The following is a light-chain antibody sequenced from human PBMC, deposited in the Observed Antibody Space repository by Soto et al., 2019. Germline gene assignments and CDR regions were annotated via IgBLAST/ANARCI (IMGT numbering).Light chain of an antibody. CDR3: HQRSNWPFT. CDR2: DAS. Sequence: EIVLTQSPATLSLSPGERATLSCRASQSVSSYLAWSQQKPGQAPRLLIYDASNRATGVPARFSGSGSGTDFTLTISSLEPEDFAFYYFHQRSNWPFTSGPGTKVDVK. V-gene: IGKV3-11*01. J-gene: IGKJ3*01. CDR1: QSVSSY.